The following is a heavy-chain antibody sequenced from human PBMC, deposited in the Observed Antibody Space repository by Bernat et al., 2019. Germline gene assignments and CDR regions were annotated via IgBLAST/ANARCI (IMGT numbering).Heavy chain of an antibody. Sequence: EVQLVESGGGLVKPGGSLRLSCAASGFTFSSYSMNWFRQAPGKGLEWVASISSSSSYIYYADSVKDRFTISRDNAKNSLYLQMNSLRAEDTAVYYCGRGKIVGATANDAFDIWGQGTMVTVSS. CDR3: GRGKIVGATANDAFDI. D-gene: IGHD1-26*01. V-gene: IGHV3-21*01. CDR2: ISSSSSYI. J-gene: IGHJ3*02. CDR1: GFTFSSYS.